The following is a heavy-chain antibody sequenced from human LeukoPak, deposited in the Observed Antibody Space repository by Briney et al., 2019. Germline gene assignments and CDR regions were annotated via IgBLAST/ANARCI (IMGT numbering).Heavy chain of an antibody. CDR3: ARRGVPAAIRRRNWFDP. D-gene: IGHD2-2*02. V-gene: IGHV1-8*01. CDR2: MNPNSGNT. CDR1: GYTFTSYD. Sequence: GASVKVSCKASGYTFTSYDINWVRQATGQGLEWMGWMNPNSGNTGYAQKFQGRVTMTRNTSISTAYMELSSLRSEDTAVYYCARRGVPAAIRRRNWFDPWGQGTLVTVSS. J-gene: IGHJ5*02.